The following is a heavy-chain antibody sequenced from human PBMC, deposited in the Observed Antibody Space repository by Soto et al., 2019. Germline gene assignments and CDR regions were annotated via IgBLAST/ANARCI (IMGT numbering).Heavy chain of an antibody. CDR2: MWYDGSKE. J-gene: IGHJ4*02. CDR3: ARGRTDFDY. V-gene: IGHV3-33*01. CDR1: GFIFSDYV. Sequence: QVQLVESGGGVVQPGGSLRLSCAASGFIFSDYVMHWVLQAPGKGLEWVAVMWYDGSKEYYVDSVKGRFTISRDHSKNTLFLQMNSLRAEDTAVYYCARGRTDFDYWGQGTLVTVSS.